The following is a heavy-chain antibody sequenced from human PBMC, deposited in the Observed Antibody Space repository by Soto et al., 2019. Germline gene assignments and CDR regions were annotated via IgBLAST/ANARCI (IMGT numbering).Heavy chain of an antibody. V-gene: IGHV1-69*02. D-gene: IGHD2-2*02. Sequence: QVQLVQSGAEVKKPGSSVKVSCKASGGTFSSYTISWVRQAPGQGLEWMGRIIPILGIANYAQKFQGRVTISGEKSTGTAYMEQSRLRPDDKGFYYCAMEYCSSTRCYSDYWGEGTLVTVSS. CDR3: AMEYCSSTRCYSDY. CDR2: IIPILGIA. CDR1: GGTFSSYT. J-gene: IGHJ4*02.